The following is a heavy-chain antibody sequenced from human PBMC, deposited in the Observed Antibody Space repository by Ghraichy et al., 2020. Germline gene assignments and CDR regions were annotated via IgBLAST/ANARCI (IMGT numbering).Heavy chain of an antibody. CDR1: GVTSSNYW. CDR2: INPAGTDK. CDR3: ATSQHSTAWN. J-gene: IGHJ4*02. V-gene: IGHV3-7*01. D-gene: IGHD2/OR15-2a*01. Sequence: GESLNISCAASGVTSSNYWMSWVRQAPAKGLEWVAHINPAGTDKYYVDSVKGRFTISRDNAKNSLYLQLNSLRPGDTAVYFCATSQHSTAWNWGQGTLVTVSS.